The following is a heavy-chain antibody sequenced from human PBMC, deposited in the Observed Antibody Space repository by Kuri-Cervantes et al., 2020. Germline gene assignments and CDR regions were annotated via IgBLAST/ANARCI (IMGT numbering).Heavy chain of an antibody. J-gene: IGHJ4*02. V-gene: IGHV3-11*01. CDR1: GFTFSDYY. Sequence: GGSLRLSCAASGFTFSDYYMSWIRQAPGKGLEWVSYISSSGSTIYYADSVKGRFTISRDNAKNLLYLQMNSLRAEDTAVYYCARATVTTDFDYWGQGTLVTVSS. CDR2: ISSSGSTI. D-gene: IGHD4-17*01. CDR3: ARATVTTDFDY.